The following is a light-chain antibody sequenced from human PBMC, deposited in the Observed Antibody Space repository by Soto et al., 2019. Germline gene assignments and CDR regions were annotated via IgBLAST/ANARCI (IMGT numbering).Light chain of an antibody. J-gene: IGKJ4*01. V-gene: IGKV1-5*01. CDR3: QKYNSAPLT. Sequence: GDRVTITCRASQSISSWLAWYQQKPGKAPNLLIYDASSLESGVPSRFSGSGSGTDFTLTISSLQPEDVATYYCQKYNSAPLTFGQGTKVDIK. CDR1: QSISSW. CDR2: DAS.